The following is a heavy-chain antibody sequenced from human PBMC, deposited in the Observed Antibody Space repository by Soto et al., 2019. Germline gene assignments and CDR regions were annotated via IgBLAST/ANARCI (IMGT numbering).Heavy chain of an antibody. CDR2: TYYRSKWNY. D-gene: IGHD6-6*01. CDR1: GDSVSANNAA. J-gene: IGHJ6*02. Sequence: SQTLSLTCAISGDSVSANNAAWNWIRQSPSRGLEWLGRTYYRSKWNYDYAESVKSRLTITPDTANNQFSLQLNSVTPEDAAVYYCVRQPLANLALYGMDVWGQGTTVTVSS. CDR3: VRQPLANLALYGMDV. V-gene: IGHV6-1*01.